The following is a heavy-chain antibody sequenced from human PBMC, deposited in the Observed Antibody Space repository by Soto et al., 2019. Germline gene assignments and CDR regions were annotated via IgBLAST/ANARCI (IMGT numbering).Heavy chain of an antibody. CDR3: ARGGIAADFDY. CDR1: GGSISSYY. J-gene: IGHJ4*02. D-gene: IGHD6-13*01. Sequence: LSLTCTVSGGSISSYYWSWIRQPPGKGLEWIGYIYYSGSTNYNPSLKSRVTISVDTSKNQFSLKLSSVTAADTAVYYCARGGIAADFDYWGQGTPVTVSS. CDR2: IYYSGST. V-gene: IGHV4-59*01.